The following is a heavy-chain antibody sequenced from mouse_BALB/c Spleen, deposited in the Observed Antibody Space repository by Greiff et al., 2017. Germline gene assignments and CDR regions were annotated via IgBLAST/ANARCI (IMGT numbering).Heavy chain of an antibody. CDR3: ARDQGPTMITGSAMDY. D-gene: IGHD2-4*01. Sequence: VQLQQSGPGLVAPSQSLSITCTVSGFSLTSYGVHWVRQPPGKGLEWLGVIWAGGSTNYNSALMSRLSISKDNSKSQVFLKMNSLQTDDTAMYCCARDQGPTMITGSAMDYWGQGTSVTVSS. CDR1: GFSLTSYG. J-gene: IGHJ4*01. V-gene: IGHV2-9*02. CDR2: IWAGGST.